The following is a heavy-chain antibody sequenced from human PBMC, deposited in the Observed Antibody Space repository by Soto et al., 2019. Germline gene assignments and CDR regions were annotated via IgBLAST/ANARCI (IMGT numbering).Heavy chain of an antibody. CDR1: GGTFSSYA. J-gene: IGHJ5*02. V-gene: IGHV1-69*06. D-gene: IGHD2-15*01. Sequence: QVQLVQSGAEVKKPGSSVKVSCKASGGTFSSYAISWVRQAPGQGLEWMGGIIPIFGTANYAQKFQGRVTITADKSTSTAYMGLSILISEDTAVYYCASNGHGYYFGWFDPWGQGTLVTVSS. CDR2: IIPIFGTA. CDR3: ASNGHGYYFGWFDP.